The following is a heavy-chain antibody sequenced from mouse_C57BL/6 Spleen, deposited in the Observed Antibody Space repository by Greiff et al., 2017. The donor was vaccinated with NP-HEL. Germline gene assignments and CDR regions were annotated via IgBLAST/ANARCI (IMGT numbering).Heavy chain of an antibody. CDR1: GFTFSSYG. Sequence: EVQGVESGGDLVKPGGSLKLSCAASGFTFSSYGMSWVRQTPDKRLEWVATISSGGSYTYYPDSVKGRFTISRDNAKNTLYLQMSSLKSEDTAMYYCARMDDYDVFAYWGQGTLVTVSA. V-gene: IGHV5-6*01. CDR3: ARMDDYDVFAY. J-gene: IGHJ3*01. D-gene: IGHD2-4*01. CDR2: ISSGGSYT.